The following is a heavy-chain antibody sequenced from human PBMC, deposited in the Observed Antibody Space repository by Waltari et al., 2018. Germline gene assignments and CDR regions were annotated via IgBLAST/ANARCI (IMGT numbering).Heavy chain of an antibody. Sequence: EVQLVQSGTAVKKPGESLKISCEASGFSFSSYWIAWVRQPPGKGLEWMGIINPGESHIRYSPSFQGQVTISADDSKTTAYLHWTSLKASDSGIYYCARQGFGELYSLDYWGQGTLVTVSS. J-gene: IGHJ4*02. CDR2: INPGESHI. D-gene: IGHD3-10*01. V-gene: IGHV5-51*01. CDR1: GFSFSSYW. CDR3: ARQGFGELYSLDY.